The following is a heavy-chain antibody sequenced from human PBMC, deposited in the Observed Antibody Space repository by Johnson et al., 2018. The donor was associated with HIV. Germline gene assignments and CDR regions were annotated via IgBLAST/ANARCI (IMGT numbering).Heavy chain of an antibody. V-gene: IGHV3-7*01. CDR3: ARVGSGELLDGFDI. Sequence: EVQVLESGGGVVRPGGSLRLSCEVSGFMFGSYWMTWVRQAPGKGLEWVANIKQDGSEKYYVDSMKGRFIISRDNAKNSLYLQMNSLRAEDTAMYYCARVGSGELLDGFDIWGQGTMVTVSS. CDR1: GFMFGSYW. CDR2: IKQDGSEK. D-gene: IGHD3-10*01. J-gene: IGHJ3*02.